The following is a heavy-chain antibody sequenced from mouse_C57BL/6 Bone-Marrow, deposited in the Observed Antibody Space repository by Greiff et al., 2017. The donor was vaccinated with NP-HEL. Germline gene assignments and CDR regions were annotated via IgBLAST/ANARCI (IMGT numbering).Heavy chain of an antibody. CDR1: GFTFSSYG. CDR2: ISSGGSHT. D-gene: IGHD2-4*01. CDR3: ARRPYYDRDAMDY. Sequence: VQLKQSGGDLVKPGGSLKLSCAASGFTFSSYGMSWVRQTPDKRLEWVATISSGGSHTYYPDSVKGRFTISRDNAKNTLYLQMSSLKSEDTAMYYCARRPYYDRDAMDYWGQGTSVTVSS. J-gene: IGHJ4*01. V-gene: IGHV5-6*01.